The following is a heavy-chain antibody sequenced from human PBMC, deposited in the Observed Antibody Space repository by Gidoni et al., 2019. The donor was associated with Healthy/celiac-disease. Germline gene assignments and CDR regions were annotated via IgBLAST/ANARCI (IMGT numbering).Heavy chain of an antibody. CDR1: GYTFTSYD. D-gene: IGHD3-3*01. V-gene: IGHV1-8*01. CDR2: MNPNSGNT. Sequence: QVQLVQSGAEVKKPGASVTVSCKASGYTFTSYDINWVRQATGQGLEWMGWMNPNSGNTGYAQKFQGRVTMTRNTSISTAYMELSSLRSEDTAVYYCARGRITIFGVVIDDYYYGMDVWGQGTTVTVSS. J-gene: IGHJ6*02. CDR3: ARGRITIFGVVIDDYYYGMDV.